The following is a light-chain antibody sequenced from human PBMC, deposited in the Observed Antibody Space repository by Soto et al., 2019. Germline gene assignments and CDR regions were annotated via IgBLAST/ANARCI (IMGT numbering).Light chain of an antibody. J-gene: IGKJ4*01. CDR1: QSVSSN. V-gene: IGKV3-15*01. CDR2: GAS. Sequence: EIVMTQSPATLSVSPGERATLSCRASQSVSSNLAWYQEKPGQAPRLLIYGASTRAAGIPAKFSVSGSGTEFTLTISSLQSEYFAVYYCQQYNNWPLTFGGGTKVDIK. CDR3: QQYNNWPLT.